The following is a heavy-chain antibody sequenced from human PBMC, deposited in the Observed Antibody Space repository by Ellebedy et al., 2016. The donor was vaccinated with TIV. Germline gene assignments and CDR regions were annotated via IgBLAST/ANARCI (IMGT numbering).Heavy chain of an antibody. CDR1: GGSISSGGYS. Sequence: SETLSLXXAVSGGSISSGGYSWSWIRQPPGKGLEWIGYIYHSGSTYYNPSLKSRVTISVDRSKNQFSLKLSSVTAADTAVYYCARVVRRIQASFYYYYMDVWGKGTTVTVSS. CDR2: IYHSGST. J-gene: IGHJ6*03. V-gene: IGHV4-30-2*01. D-gene: IGHD2/OR15-2a*01. CDR3: ARVVRRIQASFYYYYMDV.